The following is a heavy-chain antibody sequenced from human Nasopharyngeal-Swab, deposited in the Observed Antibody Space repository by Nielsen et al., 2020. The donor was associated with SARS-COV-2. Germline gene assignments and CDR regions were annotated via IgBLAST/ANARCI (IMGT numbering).Heavy chain of an antibody. CDR2: IKQDGSEK. CDR3: ARSPYGSEENWFDP. D-gene: IGHD3-10*01. CDR1: GFTFSSYW. V-gene: IGHV3-7*01. J-gene: IGHJ5*02. Sequence: GESLKTSCAASGFTFSSYWMSWVRQAPGKGLEWVANIKQDGSEKYYVDSVKGRFTISRDDAKNSLYLQMNSLRAEDTAVYYCARSPYGSEENWFDPWGQGTLVTVSS.